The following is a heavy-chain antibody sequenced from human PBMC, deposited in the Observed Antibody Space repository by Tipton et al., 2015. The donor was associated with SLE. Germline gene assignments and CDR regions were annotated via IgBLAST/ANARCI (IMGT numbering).Heavy chain of an antibody. Sequence: PGLVKPSGTLSLTCAVSGGSIISSSWWSWVRQPPGKGLEWIGDIYHSGNTNYNPSLKSRVTISLDTSKNQFSLKLRSVTAADTAVYYCARGGGGYHLLSGYYYYMDVWGKGTTVTVSS. CDR1: GGSIISSSW. J-gene: IGHJ6*03. V-gene: IGHV4-4*02. CDR3: ARGGGGYHLLSGYYYYMDV. D-gene: IGHD2-2*01. CDR2: IYHSGNT.